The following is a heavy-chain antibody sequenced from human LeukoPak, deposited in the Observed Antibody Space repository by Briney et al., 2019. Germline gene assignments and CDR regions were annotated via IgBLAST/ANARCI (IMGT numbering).Heavy chain of an antibody. CDR2: IYYSGAT. CDR3: VRFPSSTWAFDL. Sequence: SETLSLTCTVSGGSISGYYWNWIRQSPGRGLQWVAYIYYSGATNYNPSLQSRVTLSLDSSNNRFSLKLNSVTAADTAVYYCVRFPSSTWAFDLWGQGTLVTVSS. J-gene: IGHJ4*02. CDR1: GGSISGYY. D-gene: IGHD6-13*01. V-gene: IGHV4-59*08.